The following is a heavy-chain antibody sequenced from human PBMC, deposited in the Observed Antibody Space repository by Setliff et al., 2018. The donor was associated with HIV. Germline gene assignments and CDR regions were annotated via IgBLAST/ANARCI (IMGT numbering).Heavy chain of an antibody. CDR1: GDSISSGSYY. V-gene: IGHV4-61*02. CDR2: IYTSGST. CDR3: AREDYYDSSGDAFDI. J-gene: IGHJ3*02. D-gene: IGHD3-22*01. Sequence: SETLSLTCTVSGDSISSGSYYWSWIRQPAGKGLEWIGRIYTSGSTNYNPSLEGRVTISLDTSKNQFSLKLSSVTAADTAVYYCAREDYYDSSGDAFDIWGQGTMVTVSS.